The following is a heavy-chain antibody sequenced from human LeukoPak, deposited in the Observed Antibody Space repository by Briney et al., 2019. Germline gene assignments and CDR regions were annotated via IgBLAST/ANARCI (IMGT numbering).Heavy chain of an antibody. CDR2: IYSGGST. CDR1: GFTVSSNY. Sequence: GGSLRLSCAASGFTVSSNYMSWVRQAPGKGLEWVSVIYSGGSTYYADSVKGRFTISRDNSKNTLYLQMNSLRAEDAAVYYCARDYHSDGGSWFDPWGQGTLVTVSS. J-gene: IGHJ5*02. V-gene: IGHV3-66*01. D-gene: IGHD3-16*01. CDR3: ARDYHSDGGSWFDP.